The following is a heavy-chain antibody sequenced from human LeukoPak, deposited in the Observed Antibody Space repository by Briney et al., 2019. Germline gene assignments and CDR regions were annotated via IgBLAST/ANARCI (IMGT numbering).Heavy chain of an antibody. CDR3: ARSPGRPAAIRYSSSMRGPYFDY. D-gene: IGHD2-2*02. CDR1: GYSISSGYY. Sequence: SETLSLTCTVSGYSISSGYYWGWIRQPPGKGLEWIGSIYHSGSTNYNPSLKSRVTISVDTSKNQFSLQLSSVTAADTAVYYCARSPGRPAAIRYSSSMRGPYFDYWGQGTLVTVSS. J-gene: IGHJ4*02. V-gene: IGHV4-38-2*02. CDR2: IYHSGST.